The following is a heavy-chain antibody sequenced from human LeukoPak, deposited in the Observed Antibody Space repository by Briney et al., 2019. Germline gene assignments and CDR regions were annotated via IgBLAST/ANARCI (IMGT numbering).Heavy chain of an antibody. V-gene: IGHV3-30*18. CDR2: ISYDGSNK. D-gene: IGHD3-16*01. Sequence: GGSLRLSCAASGFTFSSYGMHWVRQAPGKGREWGAVISYDGSNKYYADSVKGRFTISRDNSKNTLYLQMNSLRAEDTAVYYCAKIQYYDYVWGQGTLVTVSS. CDR3: AKIQYYDYV. J-gene: IGHJ4*02. CDR1: GFTFSSYG.